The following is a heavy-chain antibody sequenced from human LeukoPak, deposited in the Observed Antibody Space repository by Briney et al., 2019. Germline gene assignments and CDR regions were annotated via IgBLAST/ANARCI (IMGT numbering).Heavy chain of an antibody. Sequence: ASLKGSCKAPGYTFTRYDINRVRQATGQGGEWMGWMKPNGGNTGYAQKFQGRVTMTRNTSISTAYMALSRLRSEDTAVYYCARGKVPLILCEGCYYYYGMDVWGQGTTVTVSS. D-gene: IGHD2-15*01. J-gene: IGHJ6*02. CDR1: GYTFTRYD. CDR2: MKPNGGNT. V-gene: IGHV1-8*01. CDR3: ARGKVPLILCEGCYYYYGMDV.